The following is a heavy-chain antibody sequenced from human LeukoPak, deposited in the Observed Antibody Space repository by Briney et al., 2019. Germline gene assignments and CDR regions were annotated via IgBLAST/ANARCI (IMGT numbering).Heavy chain of an antibody. Sequence: PSETLSLTCTVSGFSISSGYYWARIRPPPGKGLEWIGSIYYSGSTYYNPSLKSRITVSLDTSKNQLPLKLSSVTAADTAVYYCARDKTFEVVNFFDYWGQGTLVTVSS. V-gene: IGHV4-38-2*02. D-gene: IGHD3-3*01. CDR1: GFSISSGYY. CDR2: IYYSGST. CDR3: ARDKTFEVVNFFDY. J-gene: IGHJ4*02.